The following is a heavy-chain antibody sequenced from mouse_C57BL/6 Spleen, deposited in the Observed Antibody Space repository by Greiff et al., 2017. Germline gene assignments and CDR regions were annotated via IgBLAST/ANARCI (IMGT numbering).Heavy chain of an antibody. J-gene: IGHJ4*01. V-gene: IGHV7-3*01. CDR2: IRNKANGYTT. CDR1: GFTFTDYY. Sequence: EVKLVESGGGLVQPGGSLSLSCAASGFTFTDYYMSWVRQPPGKALEWLGFIRNKANGYTTEYSASVKGRFTISRDNSQSILYLQMNALRAEDSATYYCARLLLHAMDDWGQGTSVTVSS. CDR3: ARLLLHAMDD. D-gene: IGHD1-1*01.